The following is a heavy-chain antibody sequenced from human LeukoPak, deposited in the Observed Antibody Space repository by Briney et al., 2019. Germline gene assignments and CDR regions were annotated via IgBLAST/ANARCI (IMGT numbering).Heavy chain of an antibody. CDR1: GFTFSSSW. V-gene: IGHV3-7*05. J-gene: IGHJ4*02. Sequence: GGSLRLSCAASGFTFSSSWMTWVRQAPGKGLEWVAHINEDGSDKYYVDSVTGRFSISRDNTKNSLYLQMSSLRAEDTAVYYCATWSNAWEFDCWGQGTLVSVSS. CDR3: ATWSNAWEFDC. CDR2: INEDGSDK. D-gene: IGHD1-26*01.